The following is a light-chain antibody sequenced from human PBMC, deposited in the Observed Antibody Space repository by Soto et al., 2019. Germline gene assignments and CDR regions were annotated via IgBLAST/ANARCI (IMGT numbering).Light chain of an antibody. CDR1: QDISNY. J-gene: IGKJ1*01. V-gene: IGKV1-33*01. CDR3: QQYDTLPQT. Sequence: DIQMTQSPSSLSASVGDRVTITCQASQDISNYLNWYQQKPGKAPKLLIYDASNLETGVPSRFSGSGSGTDFTFTISSLQPEDIATYYCQQYDTLPQTFGQGTKVDIK. CDR2: DAS.